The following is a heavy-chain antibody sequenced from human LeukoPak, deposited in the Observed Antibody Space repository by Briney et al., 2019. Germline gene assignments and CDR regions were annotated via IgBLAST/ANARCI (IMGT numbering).Heavy chain of an antibody. Sequence: SSQTLSLTCTVSGGSINSGEYYWSWIRQSPGKGLEWIGYIYYSGSTYYNPSLKSRVTISVDTSKNQFSLKLSSVTAADTAVYYCAARRPYCSGGSCPSYAFDIWGQGTMVTVSS. V-gene: IGHV4-30-4*01. CDR3: AARRPYCSGGSCPSYAFDI. CDR2: IYYSGST. J-gene: IGHJ3*02. CDR1: GGSINSGEYY. D-gene: IGHD2-15*01.